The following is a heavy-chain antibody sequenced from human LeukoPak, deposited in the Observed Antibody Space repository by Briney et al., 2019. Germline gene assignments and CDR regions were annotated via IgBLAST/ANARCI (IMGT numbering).Heavy chain of an antibody. CDR2: ISGSDDST. CDR1: GFAFGSYA. CDR3: SKQVDFDPADALDV. D-gene: IGHD3-9*01. J-gene: IGHJ3*01. V-gene: IGHV3-23*01. Sequence: GGSLRLSCAASGFAFGSYAMGWVRQAPGKGLEWVSAISGSDDSTYYADSVKGRFTTPRDKSKNTLYLQMNSLRAEDTAVYYCSKQVDFDPADALDVWGQGTMVTVSS.